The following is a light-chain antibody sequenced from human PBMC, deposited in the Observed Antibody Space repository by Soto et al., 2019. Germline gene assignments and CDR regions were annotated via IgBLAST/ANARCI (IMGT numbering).Light chain of an antibody. Sequence: EILMTQSQATLSVSPGERATLSCRASQSVSTDLAWYHQKPGQAPRLLIYGASTRATGIPARFSGSGSGTDFTLTISRLEPEDFAVYYCQQYGSSPWTFGQGTKVDIK. J-gene: IGKJ1*01. CDR1: QSVSTD. CDR3: QQYGSSPWT. V-gene: IGKV3-15*01. CDR2: GAS.